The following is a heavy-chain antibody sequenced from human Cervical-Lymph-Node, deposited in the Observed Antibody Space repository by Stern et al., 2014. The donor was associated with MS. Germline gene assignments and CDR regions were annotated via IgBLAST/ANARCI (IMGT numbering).Heavy chain of an antibody. V-gene: IGHV4-31*03. D-gene: IGHD3-16*01. Sequence: LLESGPGLVKPSQTLSLTCTVSGASISTVGYYWSWIRQHPGKGLEWIAYISYIGSTYYNPSVKSRVSISADTSKNQFSLNLTSVTAADTALYYCARSDRLWGSFDYWGQGTLVAVSS. CDR3: ARSDRLWGSFDY. J-gene: IGHJ4*02. CDR2: ISYIGST. CDR1: GASISTVGYY.